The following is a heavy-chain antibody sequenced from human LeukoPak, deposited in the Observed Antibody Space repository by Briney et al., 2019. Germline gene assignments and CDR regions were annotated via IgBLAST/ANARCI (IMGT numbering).Heavy chain of an antibody. CDR3: AKDEGGSPTPDTAF. V-gene: IGHV3-30-3*01. D-gene: IGHD2-15*01. Sequence: PGRSLRLSCAASGFTFSSYAMHWVRQAPGKGLEWVAVISYDGSNKYYADSVKGRFTISRDNSKNTLYLQMNSLRAEDTAVYYCAKDEGGSPTPDTAFWGQGTLVTVSS. CDR1: GFTFSSYA. CDR2: ISYDGSNK. J-gene: IGHJ4*02.